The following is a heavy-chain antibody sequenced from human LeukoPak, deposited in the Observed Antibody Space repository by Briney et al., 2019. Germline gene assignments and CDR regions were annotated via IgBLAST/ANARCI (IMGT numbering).Heavy chain of an antibody. CDR3: ARLGGDGYNYNHPFDY. CDR1: GYSFTDYW. J-gene: IGHJ4*02. V-gene: IGHV5-51*01. Sequence: GKSLKISCKGSGYSFTDYWIAWVRQMPGKGLECMGIIYPGDSDTRYSPSFQGQVTISADKSIGTAYLQWSSLKASDTAMYYCARLGGDGYNYNHPFDYWGQGTLVTVSS. CDR2: IYPGDSDT. D-gene: IGHD5-24*01.